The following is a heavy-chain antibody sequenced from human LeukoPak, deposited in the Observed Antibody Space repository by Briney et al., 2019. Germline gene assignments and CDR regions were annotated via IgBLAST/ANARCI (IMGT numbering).Heavy chain of an antibody. CDR1: GFTFSSYA. J-gene: IGHJ6*02. V-gene: IGHV3-23*01. CDR2: ISGSGGST. D-gene: IGHD2-2*01. Sequence: GGSLRLSCAASGFTFSSYAMSWVRQAPGKGLEWVSAISGSGGSTYYADSVKGRFTISRDNSKNTLYLQMNSLRAEDTAVYYCARSVPAATRRGYYYYGMDVWGQGTTVTVSS. CDR3: ARSVPAATRRGYYYYGMDV.